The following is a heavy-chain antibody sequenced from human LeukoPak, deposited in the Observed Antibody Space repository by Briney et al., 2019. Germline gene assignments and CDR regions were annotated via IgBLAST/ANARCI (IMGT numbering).Heavy chain of an antibody. CDR3: AKVASYYYDSGAYYDY. J-gene: IGHJ4*02. CDR1: GFTFSTYA. V-gene: IGHV3-23*01. Sequence: PPGGSLRLSCVASGFTFSTYAMGWVRQAPGRGLEWVSGTSGNGGSTHYADSVKGRFTNSRDNSKDTLYLQMSSLSAEDTAVYYCAKVASYYYDSGAYYDYWGQGTLVTVSS. D-gene: IGHD3-22*01. CDR2: TSGNGGST.